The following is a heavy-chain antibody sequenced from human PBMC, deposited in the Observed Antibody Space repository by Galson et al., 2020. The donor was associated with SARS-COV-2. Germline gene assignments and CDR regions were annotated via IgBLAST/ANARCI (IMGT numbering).Heavy chain of an antibody. CDR3: ARHPPVGAASLIFDQ. J-gene: IGHJ4*02. CDR1: GGSISSGSYC. V-gene: IGHV4-39*01. CDR2: IYHTWRT. Sequence: SETLSLTCTVSGGSISSGSYCWGWVRQSPGKGLEWIGSIYHTWRTYYNPSLRSRVTISEDTSKNQFSLKLSSVTAADTAFYYCARHPPVGAASLIFDQWGQGTLVTVSS. D-gene: IGHD2-15*01.